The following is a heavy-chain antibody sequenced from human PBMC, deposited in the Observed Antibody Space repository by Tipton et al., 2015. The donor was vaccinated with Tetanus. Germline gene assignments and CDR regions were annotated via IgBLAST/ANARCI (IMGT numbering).Heavy chain of an antibody. J-gene: IGHJ6*02. D-gene: IGHD3-22*01. CDR2: IYYTGNT. CDR3: ARNQRWLPYYYAMDV. Sequence: TLSLTCTVSGGSINSGGYYWSWLRQHPGKGLEWIGYIYYTGNTYYNPSLKGRVTISVDTSKNQFSLNVSSVTAADTAVYYCARNQRWLPYYYAMDVWGRGTTVTVSS. V-gene: IGHV4-30-4*08. CDR1: GGSINSGGYY.